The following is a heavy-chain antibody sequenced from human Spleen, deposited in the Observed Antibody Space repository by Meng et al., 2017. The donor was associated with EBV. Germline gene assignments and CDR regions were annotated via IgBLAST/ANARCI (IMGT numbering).Heavy chain of an antibody. J-gene: IGHJ5*02. V-gene: IGHV1-69*01. CDR3: ARVTCSGGSCSYTWFDP. CDR2: IIPIIVTP. Sequence: GATYNNFAISWGRQAHGQGLGWMAGIIPIIVTPTYSQTFLGRVTITADESTSTAYMELSSLTYEDTAVYYCARVTCSGGSCSYTWFDPWGQGTLVTVSS. CDR1: GATYNNFA. D-gene: IGHD2-15*01.